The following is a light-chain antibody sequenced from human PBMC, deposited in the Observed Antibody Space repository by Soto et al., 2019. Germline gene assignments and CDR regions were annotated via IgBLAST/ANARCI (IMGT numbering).Light chain of an antibody. Sequence: DIQMTQSPSTLSASVGDRAIITCRASQSISTWVAWYQQKPGKAPKLLISKASSLESGVESRFGGSGSGTEVPLTISSLQHDDFATYCCRPYDNFLSFGGGTKVDIK. V-gene: IGKV1-5*03. CDR1: QSISTW. CDR2: KAS. J-gene: IGKJ4*01. CDR3: RPYDNFLS.